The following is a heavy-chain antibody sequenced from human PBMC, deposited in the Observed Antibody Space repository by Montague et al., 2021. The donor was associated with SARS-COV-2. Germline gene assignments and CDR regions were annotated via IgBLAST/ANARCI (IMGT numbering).Heavy chain of an antibody. CDR3: ASEITPCYGMDV. CDR2: ISYDGSNK. V-gene: IGHV3-30-3*01. CDR1: GFTFSSYA. J-gene: IGHJ6*02. Sequence: SLRLSCAASGFTFSSYAMHWVCQAPGKGLEWVAVISYDGSNKYYADSVKGRFTISRDNSKNTLYLQMNSLRAEDTAVYYCASEITPCYGMDVWGQGTTVTVSS. D-gene: IGHD3-16*01.